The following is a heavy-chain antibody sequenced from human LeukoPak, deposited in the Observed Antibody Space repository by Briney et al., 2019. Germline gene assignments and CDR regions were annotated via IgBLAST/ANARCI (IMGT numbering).Heavy chain of an antibody. J-gene: IGHJ4*02. Sequence: SETLSLTCTVSGASISSGAYYWSWIRQHPGKGLGWIGYLYYSGNTYYNPSLKSRATMSVDTSKNLFSLRLTSVTAADTAVYYCAGDREGNKGASLDYWGQGTLVTVSS. CDR1: GASISSGAYY. D-gene: IGHD1/OR15-1a*01. V-gene: IGHV4-31*03. CDR3: AGDREGNKGASLDY. CDR2: LYYSGNT.